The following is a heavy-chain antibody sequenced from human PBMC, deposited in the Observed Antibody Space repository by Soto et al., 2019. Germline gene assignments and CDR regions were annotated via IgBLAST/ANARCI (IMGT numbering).Heavy chain of an antibody. CDR1: GFTFSSYG. D-gene: IGHD3-3*01. CDR2: ISYDGSNK. V-gene: IGHV3-30*18. J-gene: IGHJ6*02. CDR3: AKAPYYDFWSGYFYYYGMDV. Sequence: PGWSLRLSCAASGFTFSSYGMHWVRQAPGKGLEWVAVISYDGSNKYYADSVKGRFTISRDNSKNTLYLQMNSLRAEDTAVYYCAKAPYYDFWSGYFYYYGMDVWGQGTTVTVSS.